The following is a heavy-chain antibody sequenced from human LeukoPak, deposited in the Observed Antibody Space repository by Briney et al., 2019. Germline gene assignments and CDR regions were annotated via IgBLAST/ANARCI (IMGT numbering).Heavy chain of an antibody. CDR1: GYTFTSYG. CDR3: AGEFRLYGAGRPMDV. CDR2: ISAYNGNT. D-gene: IGHD4-17*01. J-gene: IGHJ6*02. Sequence: ASVKVSCKASGYTFTSYGISWVRQTPGQGLEWMGWISAYNGNTNYAQKLQGRVTMTTDTSTSTAYMELRSLRSDDTAVYYCAGEFRLYGAGRPMDVWGQGTTVTVSS. V-gene: IGHV1-18*01.